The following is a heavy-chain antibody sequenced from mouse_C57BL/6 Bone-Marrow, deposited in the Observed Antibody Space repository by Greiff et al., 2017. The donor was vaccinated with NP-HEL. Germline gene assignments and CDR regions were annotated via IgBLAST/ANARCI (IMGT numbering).Heavy chain of an antibody. CDR1: GFNIKNTY. CDR2: IDPANGNT. Sequence: VQLQQSVAELVRPGASVKLSCTASGFNIKNTYMHWVKQRPEQGLEWIGRIDPANGNTKYAPKFQGKAPITADTSSNTAYLQLSSLTSEDTAIYYCARSRNYYGSSYVYWYFDVWGTGTTVTVSS. CDR3: ARSRNYYGSSYVYWYFDV. J-gene: IGHJ1*03. D-gene: IGHD1-1*01. V-gene: IGHV14-3*01.